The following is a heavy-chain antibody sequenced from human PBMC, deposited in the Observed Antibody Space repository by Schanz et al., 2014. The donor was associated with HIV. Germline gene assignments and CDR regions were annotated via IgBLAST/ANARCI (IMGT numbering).Heavy chain of an antibody. D-gene: IGHD3-10*01. J-gene: IGHJ6*02. CDR3: AKIRGTRGAYDGMDV. CDR2: IGGSRGGT. CDR1: GFTFNNYA. V-gene: IGHV3-23*04. Sequence: VQLVESGGGVVQPGRSLRLSCVASGFTFNNYAMTWVRQAPGKGLEWVSGIGGSRGGTYYADSVKGRFTISRDNSKNTMFLQMNSLRVEDTAIYYCAKIRGTRGAYDGMDVWGQGTTVTVSS.